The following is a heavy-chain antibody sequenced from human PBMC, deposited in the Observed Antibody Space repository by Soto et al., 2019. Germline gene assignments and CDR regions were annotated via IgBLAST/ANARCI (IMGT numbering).Heavy chain of an antibody. J-gene: IGHJ6*02. D-gene: IGHD2-21*02. Sequence: SETLSLTCTASGGSISGYYRSWIRQPPGKGLEWIGYMYNTGSTVYNPSFKSRVTISVDTSKNQFSLKLNSVTAADTAVYYCARDLWGYCGTDCYPLDVWGQGTTVTVS. V-gene: IGHV4-59*01. CDR3: ARDLWGYCGTDCYPLDV. CDR1: GGSISGYY. CDR2: MYNTGST.